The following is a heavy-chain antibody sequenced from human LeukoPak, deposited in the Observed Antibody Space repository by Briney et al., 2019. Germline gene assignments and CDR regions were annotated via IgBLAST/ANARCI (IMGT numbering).Heavy chain of an antibody. Sequence: GGSLRLPCAASGFTFSSYGMSWVRQAPGKGLEWVSTISGRRDSTYYADSVRGRFTISRDNSKNTLYLQMNSLGAEDTAVYYCAKGYYGSELPFDYWGQGTLVTVSS. CDR1: GFTFSSYG. CDR2: ISGRRDST. CDR3: AKGYYGSELPFDY. V-gene: IGHV3-23*01. J-gene: IGHJ4*02. D-gene: IGHD3-10*01.